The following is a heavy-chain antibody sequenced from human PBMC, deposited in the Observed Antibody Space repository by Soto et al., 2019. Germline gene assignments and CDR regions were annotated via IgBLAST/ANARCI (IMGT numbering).Heavy chain of an antibody. D-gene: IGHD6-19*01. Sequence: QVQLVQSGAEVKKPGSSVKVSCKASGGTFSSYAISWVRQAPGQGLEWMGGIIPIFGTANYAQKFQGRVTITADESTSTGYMGLSSLRSVGTAVYYCASAVAKYYYYGMDVWAQGTTVTVSS. CDR1: GGTFSSYA. J-gene: IGHJ6*02. CDR2: IIPIFGTA. CDR3: ASAVAKYYYYGMDV. V-gene: IGHV1-69*12.